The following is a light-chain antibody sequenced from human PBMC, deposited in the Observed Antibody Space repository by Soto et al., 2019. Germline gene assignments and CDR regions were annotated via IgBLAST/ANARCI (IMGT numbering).Light chain of an antibody. CDR2: EDT. J-gene: IGLJ1*01. V-gene: IGLV2-23*01. Sequence: QSALTQPASVSGSPGQSITISCTGSPDLVSWCQQHPGSAPKLLIDEDTKRPSAVSERFSGSRSGNTASLTISGLQADDEADYYCAAWDDSLNGYVFGTGTKLTVL. CDR1: SPDL. CDR3: AAWDDSLNGYV.